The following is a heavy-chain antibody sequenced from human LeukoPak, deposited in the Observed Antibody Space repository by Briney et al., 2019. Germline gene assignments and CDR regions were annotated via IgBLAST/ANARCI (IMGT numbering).Heavy chain of an antibody. J-gene: IGHJ4*02. D-gene: IGHD2-8*02. CDR1: GFTFTNYL. CDR2: IAPSVDTT. CDR3: VREESGGYFDY. V-gene: IGHV1-46*01. Sequence: ASVKVSCKSSGFTFTNYLLHWVRQAPGQGLEWVGRIAPSVDTTNYAQKFRDRVTMTGDTSTSTVYMELRSLRSGDTAVYSCVREESGGYFDYWGQGTLVSVSS.